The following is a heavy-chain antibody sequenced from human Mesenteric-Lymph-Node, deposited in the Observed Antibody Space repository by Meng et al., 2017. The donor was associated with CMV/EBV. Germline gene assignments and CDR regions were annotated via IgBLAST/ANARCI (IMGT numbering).Heavy chain of an antibody. CDR3: AHRRKGRGFGEGLFDY. Sequence: LRLGGVGVGWILQPPGKALEWLAFIYWDDDKRYSPSLKTRLTIRKDTSKNQVVLTMTNMDLVDTATYYCAHRRKGRGFGEGLFDYWGQGTLVTVSS. J-gene: IGHJ4*02. CDR2: IYWDDDK. D-gene: IGHD3-10*01. CDR1: LRLGGVG. V-gene: IGHV2-5*02.